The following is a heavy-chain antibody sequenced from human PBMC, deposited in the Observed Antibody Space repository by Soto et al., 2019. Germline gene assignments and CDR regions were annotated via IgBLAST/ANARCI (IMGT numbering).Heavy chain of an antibody. CDR2: ISANNGNT. CDR3: ASDGDFDH. J-gene: IGHJ4*02. V-gene: IGHV1-18*01. Sequence: QVQLVQSGAEVKKPGDSVRVSCKASGYTFTSYGIGWVRQAPGQGLEWMGWISANNGNTKYAQKVQGRVTMTTDASTSTAYMELRRLRSEDAAVYYCASDGDFDHWGQGTLVTVSS. CDR1: GYTFTSYG.